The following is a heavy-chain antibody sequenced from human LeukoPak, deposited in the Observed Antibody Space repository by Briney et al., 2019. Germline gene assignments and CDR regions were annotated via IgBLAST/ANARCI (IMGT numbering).Heavy chain of an antibody. J-gene: IGHJ1*01. CDR2: ISSSGSTM. V-gene: IGHV3-48*03. Sequence: PGGSLRLSCAASGFTFSSYEMKWVRQAPGKGLEWVSYISSSGSTMYYADSVKGRFTISRDNAKNSLYLQMNSLRAEDTALYYCAKDIGSYYGSGTFEYFQHWGQGTLVTVSS. CDR1: GFTFSSYE. D-gene: IGHD3-10*01. CDR3: AKDIGSYYGSGTFEYFQH.